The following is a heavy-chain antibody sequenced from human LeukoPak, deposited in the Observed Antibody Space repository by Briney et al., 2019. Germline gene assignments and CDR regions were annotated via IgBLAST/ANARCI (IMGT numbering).Heavy chain of an antibody. Sequence: GASVKVSCKASGYTFTGHYMHWVRQAPGQGLEWMGWINPNSGGTNYAQKFQGRVTMTRDTSISTDYMELSRLRSADTAVYYCARSPHILTGENFDYWGQGTLVTVSS. CDR3: ARSPHILTGENFDY. D-gene: IGHD3-9*01. J-gene: IGHJ4*02. CDR1: GYTFTGHY. V-gene: IGHV1-2*02. CDR2: INPNSGGT.